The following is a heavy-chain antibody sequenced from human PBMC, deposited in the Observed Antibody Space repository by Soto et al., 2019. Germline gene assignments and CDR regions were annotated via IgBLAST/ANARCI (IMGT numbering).Heavy chain of an antibody. J-gene: IGHJ4*02. CDR2: IWYDGSNK. Sequence: GGSLRLSCAASGFTFSSYGMHWVRQAPGKGLEWVAVIWYDGSNKYYADSVKGRFTISRDNSKNTLYLQMNSLRSEDTAVYYCATEYRVTIFGVVIGPLGYWGQGTLVTVSS. CDR3: ATEYRVTIFGVVIGPLGY. D-gene: IGHD3-3*01. V-gene: IGHV3-30*02. CDR1: GFTFSSYG.